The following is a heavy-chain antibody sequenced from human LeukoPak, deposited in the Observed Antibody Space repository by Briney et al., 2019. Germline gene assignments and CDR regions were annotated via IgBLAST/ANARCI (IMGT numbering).Heavy chain of an antibody. V-gene: IGHV3-7*01. D-gene: IGHD3-22*01. CDR1: GFTFSSYW. CDR2: IKQDGSEK. J-gene: IGHJ5*02. CDR3: ARTITMIVVVNNWFDP. Sequence: GESPRLSCAASGFTFSSYWMSWVRQAPGKGLEWVANIKQDGSEKYYVDSVKGRFTISRDNAKNSLYLQMNSLRAEDTAVYYCARTITMIVVVNNWFDPWGQGTLVTVSS.